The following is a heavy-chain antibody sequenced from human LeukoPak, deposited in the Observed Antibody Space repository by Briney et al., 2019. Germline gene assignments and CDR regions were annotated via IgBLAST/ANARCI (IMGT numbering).Heavy chain of an antibody. D-gene: IGHD1-26*01. CDR3: TTGFSGSYA. V-gene: IGHV3-15*01. CDR1: GFTFSNAG. CDR2: INSKTDGGTT. Sequence: GGPLRLSCAASGFTFSNAGMSWVGKAPGKGREWVGRINSKTDGGTTDYAAPVKGRFTISRDDSKNTLFLQMSSLITEDTAVYYCTTGFSGSYAWGQGTLVTVSS. J-gene: IGHJ5*02.